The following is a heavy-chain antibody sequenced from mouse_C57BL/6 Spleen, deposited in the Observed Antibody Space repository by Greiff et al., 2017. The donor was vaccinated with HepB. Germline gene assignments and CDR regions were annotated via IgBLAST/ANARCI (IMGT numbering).Heavy chain of an antibody. CDR1: GFTFSDYY. D-gene: IGHD1-1*01. CDR3: ARQGYYGTFDY. J-gene: IGHJ2*01. CDR2: ISNGGGST. Sequence: EVMLVESGGGLVQPGGSLKLSCAASGFTFSDYYMYWVRQTPEKRLEWVAYISNGGGSTYYPDTVKGRFTISRDNAKNTLYLQMSRLKSEDTAMYYCARQGYYGTFDYWGQGTTLTVSS. V-gene: IGHV5-12*01.